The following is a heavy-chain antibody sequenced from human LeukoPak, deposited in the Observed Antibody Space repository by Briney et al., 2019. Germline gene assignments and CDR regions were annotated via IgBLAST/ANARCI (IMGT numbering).Heavy chain of an antibody. D-gene: IGHD6-19*01. V-gene: IGHV1-18*01. Sequence: GASVKVSCKASGGTFSSYGISWVRQAPGQGLEWMEWISAYNGNTNYAQKLQGRVTMTTDTSTSTAYMELRSLRSDDTAVYYCARDLEWLVLSAWFDPWGQGTLVTVFS. J-gene: IGHJ5*02. CDR3: ARDLEWLVLSAWFDP. CDR1: GGTFSSYG. CDR2: ISAYNGNT.